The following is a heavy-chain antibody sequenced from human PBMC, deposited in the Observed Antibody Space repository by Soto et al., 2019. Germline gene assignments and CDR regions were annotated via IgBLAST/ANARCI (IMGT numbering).Heavy chain of an antibody. CDR2: IYHSGST. V-gene: IGHV4-38-2*01. Sequence: PSETLSLTCAVSGYSISSGYYWGWIRQPPGKGLEWIGSIYHSGSTYYNPSLKSRVTISVDTSKNQFSLKLSSVTAADTAVYYCARGAYYYDSSGSHSFDYWGQGTLVTVSS. CDR1: GYSISSGYY. CDR3: ARGAYYYDSSGSHSFDY. J-gene: IGHJ4*02. D-gene: IGHD3-22*01.